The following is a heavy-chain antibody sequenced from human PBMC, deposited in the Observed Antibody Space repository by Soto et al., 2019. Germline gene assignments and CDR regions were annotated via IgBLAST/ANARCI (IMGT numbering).Heavy chain of an antibody. CDR1: GGSFSGYY. Sequence: SETLSLTCAVYGGSFSGYYWSWIRQPPGKGLEWIGEINHSGSTNYNPSLKSRVTISVDTSKNQFSLKLSSVPAADTSVYYCARGSRAARRNWFDPWGQGTLVTVSS. CDR2: INHSGST. D-gene: IGHD6-6*01. J-gene: IGHJ5*02. V-gene: IGHV4-34*01. CDR3: ARGSRAARRNWFDP.